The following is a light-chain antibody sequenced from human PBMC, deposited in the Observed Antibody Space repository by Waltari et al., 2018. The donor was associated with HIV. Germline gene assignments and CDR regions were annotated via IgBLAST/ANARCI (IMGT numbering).Light chain of an antibody. CDR2: SAS. J-gene: IGKJ4*01. CDR3: QQLKTYPRT. Sequence: DIQLTQSPSSLAASVGDRVTVTCRASLFIRSNLAWYQHKPGKAPKLLIYSASTLQSGVPSTLSCSQSGTEFTLTISSLQPEDLATYYCQQLKTYPRTFGGGTKVEIK. CDR1: LFIRSN. V-gene: IGKV1-9*01.